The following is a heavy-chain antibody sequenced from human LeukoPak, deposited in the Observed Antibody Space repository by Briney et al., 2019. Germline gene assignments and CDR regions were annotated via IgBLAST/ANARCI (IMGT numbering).Heavy chain of an antibody. CDR2: IIPIFGTA. CDR1: GGTFSSYA. V-gene: IGHV1-69*13. CDR3: AREGRDSGSWGFDP. Sequence: SVKVSCKASGGTFSSYAISWVRQAPGQGLEWMGGIIPIFGTANYAQKFQGRVTITADESASTAYMELSSLRSEDTAVYYCAREGRDSGSWGFDPWGQGTLVTVSS. D-gene: IGHD1-26*01. J-gene: IGHJ5*02.